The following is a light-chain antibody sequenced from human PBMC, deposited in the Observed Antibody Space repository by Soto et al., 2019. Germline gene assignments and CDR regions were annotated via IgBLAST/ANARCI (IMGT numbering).Light chain of an antibody. Sequence: DIQMTQSPSALSASLGDRVTITCRASLTIGHSLSWFQQKAGTPPTLLIYGAPALQRGVPARFSGSGSGTEFALTMNKMQREDFATYYCDQTCSLPRTFGQGPGWIS. CDR1: LTIGHS. V-gene: IGKV1-39*01. J-gene: IGKJ1*01. CDR3: DQTCSLPRT. CDR2: GAP.